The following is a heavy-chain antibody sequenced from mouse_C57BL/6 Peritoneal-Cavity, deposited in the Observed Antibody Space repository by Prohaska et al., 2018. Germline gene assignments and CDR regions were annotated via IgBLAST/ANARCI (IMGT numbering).Heavy chain of an antibody. V-gene: IGHV8-8*01. CDR3: ARAAYGLGAMDY. J-gene: IGHJ4*01. CDR1: GFSLSTFGMG. D-gene: IGHD6-5*01. CDR2: IWWDDDK. Sequence: QTLSLTCSFSGFSLSTFGMGVGWIRQPSGKGLEWLAHIWWDDDKYYNPALKSRLTISKDTSKNQVFLKIANVDTADTAIYYCARAAYGLGAMDYWGQGTSVTVSS.